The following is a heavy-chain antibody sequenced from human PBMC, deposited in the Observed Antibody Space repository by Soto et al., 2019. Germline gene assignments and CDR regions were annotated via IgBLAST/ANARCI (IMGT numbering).Heavy chain of an antibody. D-gene: IGHD3-10*01. Sequence: GGSLRLSCAASGFTFSSYSMNWVRQAPGKGLEWVSYITSSSGTIHYADSVKGRFTISRDNVKNSLYLQMNSLRAEDTAIYYCARISGSAAGNYYRDYCGQRTLVTVSS. CDR3: ARISGSAAGNYYRDY. J-gene: IGHJ4*02. V-gene: IGHV3-48*01. CDR2: ITSSSGTI. CDR1: GFTFSSYS.